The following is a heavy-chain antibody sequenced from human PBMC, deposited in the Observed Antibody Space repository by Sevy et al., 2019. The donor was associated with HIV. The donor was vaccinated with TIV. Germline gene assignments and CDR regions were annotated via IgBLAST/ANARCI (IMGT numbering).Heavy chain of an antibody. J-gene: IGHJ4*02. V-gene: IGHV3-74*01. CDR2: ITRDGSST. CDR3: VRDNLGYTYGYASV. Sequence: GESLKISCATSGFTFSNYWMQWVRLLPGKGLEWVSRITRDGSSTSYADSVKGRFTISRDNAKNTLHLQMISLRAEDSALYYCVRDNLGYTYGYASVWGQGSLVTVSS. D-gene: IGHD5-18*01. CDR1: GFTFSNYW.